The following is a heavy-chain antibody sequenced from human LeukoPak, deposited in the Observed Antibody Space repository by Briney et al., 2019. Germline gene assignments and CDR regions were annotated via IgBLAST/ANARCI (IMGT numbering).Heavy chain of an antibody. J-gene: IGHJ4*02. CDR2: INHSGST. V-gene: IGHV4-34*01. CDR3: ARFNLPRYYYGSGSYRYYFDY. D-gene: IGHD3-10*01. Sequence: PSETQSLTCAVYGGSFSGYYWSWIRQPPGKGLEWIGEINHSGSTNYNPSLKSRVTISVDTSKNQFSLKLSSVTAADTAVYYCARFNLPRYYYGSGSYRYYFDYWGQGTLVTVSS. CDR1: GGSFSGYY.